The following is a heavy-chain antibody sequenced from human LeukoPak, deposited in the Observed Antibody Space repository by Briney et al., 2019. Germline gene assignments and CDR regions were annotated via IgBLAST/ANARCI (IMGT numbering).Heavy chain of an antibody. CDR3: ARAPYYYYYMDV. V-gene: IGHV3-64*01. CDR2: ISSNGGST. J-gene: IGHJ6*03. Sequence: PGGSLRLSCAASGFTFSSYAMHWVRQPPGKGLEYVSAISSNGGSTYYANSVKGRFTISRDNSKNTLYLQMGSLRAEDMAVYYCARAPYYYYYMDVWGKGTTVTVSS. CDR1: GFTFSSYA.